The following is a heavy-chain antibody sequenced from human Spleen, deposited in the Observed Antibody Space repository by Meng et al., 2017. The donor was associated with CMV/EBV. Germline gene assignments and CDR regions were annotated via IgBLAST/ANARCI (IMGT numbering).Heavy chain of an antibody. V-gene: IGHV3-11*01. CDR3: ARDGEQRLAHYYYGMDV. D-gene: IGHD6-25*01. CDR2: ISSSGSTI. J-gene: IGHJ6*02. Sequence: GESLKISCAASGFTFSDYYMSWIRQAPGKGLEWVSYISSSGSTIYYADSVKARFTISRDNAKNSLYLQMNSLRAEDTAVYYCARDGEQRLAHYYYGMDVWGQGTTVTVSS. CDR1: GFTFSDYY.